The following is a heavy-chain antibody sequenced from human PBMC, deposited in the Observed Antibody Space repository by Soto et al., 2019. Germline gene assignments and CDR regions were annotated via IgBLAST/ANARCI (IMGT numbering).Heavy chain of an antibody. V-gene: IGHV4-4*07. CDR1: GGAISSYY. CDR2: VFSSGST. D-gene: IGHD3-3*02. CDR3: ARVAFSYFGMDV. Sequence: QVQLQESGPGLVKPSETLSLTCSVPGGAISSYYWSRVRQPAGKGLEWIGRVFSSGSTNYNASLKSRVTMSIDTSKNEVSLTLRSVTAADTAVYYCARVAFSYFGMDVWGPGTTVTVSS. J-gene: IGHJ6*02.